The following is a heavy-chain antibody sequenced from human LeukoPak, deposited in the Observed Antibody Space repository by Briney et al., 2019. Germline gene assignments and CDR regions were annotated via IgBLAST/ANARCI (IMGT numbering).Heavy chain of an antibody. CDR3: TTNPRGYSYGYGY. V-gene: IGHV3-15*01. J-gene: IGHJ4*02. CDR1: GLTFSNAW. Sequence: GGSLRLSCAASGLTFSNAWMSWVRQAPGKGLEWVGRIKSKTDGETTDYAAPVKGRFTMSRDDSKNTLYLQMNSLKIEDTAVYYCTTNPRGYSYGYGYWGQGTLVTVSS. CDR2: IKSKTDGETT. D-gene: IGHD5-18*01.